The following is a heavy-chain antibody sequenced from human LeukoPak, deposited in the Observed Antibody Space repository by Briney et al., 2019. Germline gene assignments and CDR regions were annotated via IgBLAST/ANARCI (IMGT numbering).Heavy chain of an antibody. CDR2: IYSSGST. D-gene: IGHD5-18*01. CDR3: ARVDTVMAYYFDL. CDR1: ECTVISNC. J-gene: IGHJ4*02. Sequence: PAESLTLSCRASECTVISNCMSWVRQAAGKGLEWIGSIYSSGSTDYADSVMGRFTISRHNSRNTLYLQMNSLRAEDTAVYYCARVDTVMAYYFDLWGQGTLVTVSS. V-gene: IGHV3-53*04.